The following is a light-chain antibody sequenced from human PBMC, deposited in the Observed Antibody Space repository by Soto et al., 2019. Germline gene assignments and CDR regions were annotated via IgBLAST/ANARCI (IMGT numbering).Light chain of an antibody. CDR3: AAWDGSLNGWV. V-gene: IGLV1-44*01. CDR1: RSNTGSNA. Sequence: QSVLTQPPSASGTPGQRVTISCSGSRSNTGSNAVNWYQQVPGTAPKLLIYHNNQRPSGVPDRFSGSKSGTSASLAISGLQSEDETDYYCAAWDGSLNGWVFGGGTQLTVL. CDR2: HNN. J-gene: IGLJ3*02.